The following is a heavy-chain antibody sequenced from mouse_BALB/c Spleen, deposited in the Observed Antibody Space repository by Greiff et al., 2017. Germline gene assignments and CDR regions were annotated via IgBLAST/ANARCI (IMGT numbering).Heavy chain of an antibody. CDR3: ARDYYGSSYAMDY. Sequence: QVQLQQPGAELVKPGTSVKLSCKASGYNFTSYWINWVKLRPGQGLEWIGDIYPGSGSTNYNEKFKSKATLTVDTSSSTAYMQLSSLASEDSALYYCARDYYGSSYAMDYWGQGTSVTVSS. CDR1: GYNFTSYW. J-gene: IGHJ4*01. CDR2: IYPGSGST. D-gene: IGHD1-1*01. V-gene: IGHV1-55*01.